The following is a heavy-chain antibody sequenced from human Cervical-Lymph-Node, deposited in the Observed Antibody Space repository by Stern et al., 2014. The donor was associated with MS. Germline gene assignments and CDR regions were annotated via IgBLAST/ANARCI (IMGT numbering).Heavy chain of an antibody. D-gene: IGHD3-9*01. CDR1: GGSINRGGYY. Sequence: QVHLVESGPGLVNPSQTLFLTCTVSGGSINRGGYYWSWIRQHPGKGLEWIGYIYFSGNTYYNPSLKRRVTISLGTSENQFSLNLTSVTAADTAFYYCATAYGPKTGYFNYWGQGTLVAVSS. CDR3: ATAYGPKTGYFNY. V-gene: IGHV4-31*03. CDR2: IYFSGNT. J-gene: IGHJ4*02.